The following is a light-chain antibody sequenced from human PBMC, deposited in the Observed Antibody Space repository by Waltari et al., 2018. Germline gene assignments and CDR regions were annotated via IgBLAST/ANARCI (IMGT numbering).Light chain of an antibody. J-gene: IGLJ2*01. CDR1: STNSGAGSG. Sequence: QSVLKQPPSVSWAPGQRVTISCTGSSTNSGAGSGVHWYQELPGTAPKLHSYGHKRRPSGVPDRCSGSKSGTAAAVAISGREAEEEADYYCRSHDSSLSAVLFGGGSKLTVL. V-gene: IGLV1-40*01. CDR2: GHK. CDR3: RSHDSSLSAVL.